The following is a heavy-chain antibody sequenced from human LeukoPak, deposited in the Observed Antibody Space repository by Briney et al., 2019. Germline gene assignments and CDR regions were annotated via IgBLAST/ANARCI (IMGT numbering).Heavy chain of an antibody. CDR1: GFTFNNYA. J-gene: IGHJ4*02. CDR3: AKPQSDISGWYFDY. V-gene: IGHV3-23*01. CDR2: ISGGGGST. Sequence: AGGSLRLSRAASGFTFNNYAMSWVRQAPGKGLEWVSAISGGGGSTYYADSLKGRFTISRDNSKNTLYLQMNSLRAEDTAVYYCAKPQSDISGWYFDYWGQGTLVTVSS. D-gene: IGHD6-19*01.